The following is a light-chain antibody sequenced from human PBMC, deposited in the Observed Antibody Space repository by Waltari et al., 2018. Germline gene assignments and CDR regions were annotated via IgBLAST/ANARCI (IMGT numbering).Light chain of an antibody. V-gene: IGKV3-11*01. CDR1: QSVSSY. CDR2: DAS. Sequence: EIVLTQSPATLSLSPGERATLSGRASQSVSSYLAWYQQKPGQAPRLLIYDASNRATGIPARFSGSGSGTDFTLTISSLEPEDFAVYYWQQRSNWPRLTFGGGTKVEIK. J-gene: IGKJ4*01. CDR3: QQRSNWPRLT.